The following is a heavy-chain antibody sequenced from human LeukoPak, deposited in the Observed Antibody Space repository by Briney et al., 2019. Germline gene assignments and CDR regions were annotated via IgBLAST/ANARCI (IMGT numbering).Heavy chain of an antibody. Sequence: SVKVSCKASGGTFSSYAISWVRQAPGQGLEWMGGIIPIFGATNYAQKFQGRVTITADESTSTAYMELSSLRSEDTAVYYCAREPKFGDGYNYIYGMDVWGQGTTVTVSS. J-gene: IGHJ6*02. D-gene: IGHD5-24*01. V-gene: IGHV1-69*01. CDR3: AREPKFGDGYNYIYGMDV. CDR1: GGTFSSYA. CDR2: IIPIFGAT.